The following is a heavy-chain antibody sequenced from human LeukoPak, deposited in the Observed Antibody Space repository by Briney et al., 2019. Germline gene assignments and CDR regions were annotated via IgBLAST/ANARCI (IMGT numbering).Heavy chain of an antibody. CDR1: GYTFTSYD. CDR3: ARHRPKAIMIFGVVTQYYYYGMDV. J-gene: IGHJ6*02. CDR2: MNPNSGNT. D-gene: IGHD3-3*01. V-gene: IGHV1-8*01. Sequence: ASVKVSCTASGYTFTSYDINWVRQATGQGLEWMGWMNPNSGNTGYAQKFQGRVTMTRNTSISTAYMELSSLRSEDTAVYYCARHRPKAIMIFGVVTQYYYYGMDVWGQGTTVTVSS.